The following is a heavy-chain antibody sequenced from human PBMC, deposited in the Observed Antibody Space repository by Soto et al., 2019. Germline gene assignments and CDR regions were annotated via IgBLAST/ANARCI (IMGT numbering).Heavy chain of an antibody. D-gene: IGHD3-9*01. V-gene: IGHV3-15*01. Sequence: GGSLRLSCAASGFTFSNAWMSWVRQAPGKGLEWVGRIKSKTDGGTTDYAAPVKGRFTISRDDSKKTLYLQMNSLKTEDPAVYYCTTDRVRYFDWPTQGNDAFDIWGQGTMVTVSS. CDR2: IKSKTDGGTT. CDR3: TTDRVRYFDWPTQGNDAFDI. J-gene: IGHJ3*02. CDR1: GFTFSNAW.